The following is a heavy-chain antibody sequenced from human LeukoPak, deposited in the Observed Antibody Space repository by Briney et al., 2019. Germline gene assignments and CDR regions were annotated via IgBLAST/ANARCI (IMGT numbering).Heavy chain of an antibody. J-gene: IGHJ6*02. Sequence: ASVKVSCKASGYTFTGYYMHWVRQAPGQGLEWMGWINPNSGGTNYAQKFQGRVTMTRDTSISTAYMELSRLRSDDTAVYYRAREFSGNPGYYGMDVWGQGTTVTVSS. CDR3: AREFSGNPGYYGMDV. V-gene: IGHV1-2*02. D-gene: IGHD3-10*01. CDR1: GYTFTGYY. CDR2: INPNSGGT.